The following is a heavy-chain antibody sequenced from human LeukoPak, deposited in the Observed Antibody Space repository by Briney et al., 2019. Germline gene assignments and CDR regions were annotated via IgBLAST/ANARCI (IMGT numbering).Heavy chain of an antibody. CDR1: GFTFSSYW. J-gene: IGHJ4*02. V-gene: IGHV3-74*01. D-gene: IGHD2-2*01. CDR3: AKGPLRGTAAAIDY. Sequence: GGSLRLSCAASGFTFSSYWMHWVRQAPGKGLVWVSRISPDGSTTGHADSVKGRFTISRDISTDTLWLQMDSLRTEDTAVYYCAKGPLRGTAAAIDYWGQGTLVTVSS. CDR2: ISPDGSTT.